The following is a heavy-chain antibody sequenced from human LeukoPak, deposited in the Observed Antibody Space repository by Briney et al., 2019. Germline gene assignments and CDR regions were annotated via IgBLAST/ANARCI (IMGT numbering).Heavy chain of an antibody. CDR1: GGSISSYY. J-gene: IGHJ4*02. D-gene: IGHD3-22*01. CDR2: IYTSGST. CDR3: ARGYYDSSGYWFDY. Sequence: SETLSLTCTVSGGSISSYYWSWIRQPAGKGLEWIGRIYTSGSTNYNPSFKSRVTMSVDTSKNQFSLKLSSVTAADTAVYYCARGYYDSSGYWFDYWGQGTLVTVSS. V-gene: IGHV4-4*07.